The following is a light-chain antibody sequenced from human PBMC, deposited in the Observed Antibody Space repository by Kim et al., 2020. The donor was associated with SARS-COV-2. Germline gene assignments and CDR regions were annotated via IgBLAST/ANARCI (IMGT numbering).Light chain of an antibody. CDR3: QQRSNWRT. Sequence: LSWSPGESATLSCRASQSVSSNLAWYQHKPGQAPRLLIYYASNRASGIPARFSGSGSGTDFTLTISSLEPEDFAVYYCQQRSNWRTFGQGTKLEI. CDR1: QSVSSN. CDR2: YAS. J-gene: IGKJ2*01. V-gene: IGKV3-11*01.